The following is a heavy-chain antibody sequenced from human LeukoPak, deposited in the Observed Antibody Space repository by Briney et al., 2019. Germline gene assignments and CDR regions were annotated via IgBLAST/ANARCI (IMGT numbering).Heavy chain of an antibody. Sequence: SETLSLTCTVSGGSISSGSYYWSWFRQPAERGLEWIGRIYTSGSTYYNPSLKSRVTISADTSKNQFSLNVSSVTAADTAVYYCARATISYFYYMDVWGKGTTVTISS. J-gene: IGHJ6*03. CDR2: IYTSGST. V-gene: IGHV4-61*02. CDR3: ARATISYFYYMDV. CDR1: GGSISSGSYY. D-gene: IGHD5-12*01.